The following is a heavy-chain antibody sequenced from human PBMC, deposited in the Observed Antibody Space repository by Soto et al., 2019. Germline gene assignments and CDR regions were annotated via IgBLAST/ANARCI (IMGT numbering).Heavy chain of an antibody. V-gene: IGHV1-69*01. CDR1: GGTFSSNF. J-gene: IGHJ6*01. CDR2: IIPVFGTG. CDR3: ARETPSAAVVYFLYGLDV. D-gene: IGHD6-13*01. Sequence: QVQLVQSGAEVKKAGSSVKVSCKVSGGTFSSNFINWVRQAPGQGLEWVGGIIPVFGTGSYAEKFQGRVTITPDESTGTAYMGPSRLRSVVPAGYYCARETPSAAVVYFLYGLDVCGLGSRVTVP.